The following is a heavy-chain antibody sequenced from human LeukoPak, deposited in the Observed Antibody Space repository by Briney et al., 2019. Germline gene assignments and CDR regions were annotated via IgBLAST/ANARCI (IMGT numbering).Heavy chain of an antibody. CDR2: IYTSGST. Sequence: SQTLSLTCTVSGGSISSGSYYWSWIRQPAGKGLEWIGRIYTSGSTNYNPSLKSRVTISVDTPKNQFSLKLSSVTAADTAVYYCARDALGWFDPWGQGTLVTVSS. J-gene: IGHJ5*02. CDR3: ARDALGWFDP. CDR1: GGSISSGSYY. V-gene: IGHV4-61*02.